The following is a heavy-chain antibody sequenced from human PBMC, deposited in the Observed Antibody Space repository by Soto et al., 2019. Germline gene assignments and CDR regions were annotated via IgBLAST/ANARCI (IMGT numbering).Heavy chain of an antibody. CDR3: ARDGMGIRWGHFDY. D-gene: IGHD7-27*01. CDR2: ISYDGSNK. CDR1: GFTFSSYA. V-gene: IGHV3-30-3*01. J-gene: IGHJ4*02. Sequence: QVQLVESGGGVVQPGRSLRLSCAASGFTFSSYAMHWVRQAPGKGLEWVAVISYDGSNKYYADSVKGRFTISRDNSKNTLYRQMNSLRAEDTAVYYCARDGMGIRWGHFDYWGQGTLVTVSS.